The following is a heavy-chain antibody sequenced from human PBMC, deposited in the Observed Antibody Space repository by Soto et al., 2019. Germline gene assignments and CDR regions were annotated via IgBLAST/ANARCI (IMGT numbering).Heavy chain of an antibody. CDR2: ISSSSGTR. V-gene: IGHV3-48*02. Sequence: LGLSCAASGFTFSSYTMNWVRQAPGKGLEWVSYISSSSGTRYYADSVRGRFTISRDNAKNSLYLQMNSLRDEDTAVYYCAREPDYYYYYGMDVWGQGTTVTVSS. J-gene: IGHJ6*02. CDR1: GFTFSSYT. CDR3: AREPDYYYYYGMDV.